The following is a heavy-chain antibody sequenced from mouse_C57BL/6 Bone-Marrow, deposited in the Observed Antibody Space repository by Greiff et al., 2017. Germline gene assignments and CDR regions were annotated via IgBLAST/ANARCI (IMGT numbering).Heavy chain of an antibody. CDR3: ARWAGSSYEDAMDY. CDR1: GYTFTDYY. V-gene: IGHV1-26*01. D-gene: IGHD1-1*01. J-gene: IGHJ4*01. CDR2: INPNNGGT. Sequence: EVKLQQSGPELVKPGASVKISCKASGYTFTDYYMNWVKQSHGKSLEWIGDINPNNGGTSYNQKFKGKATLTVDKSSSTAYMELRSLTSEDSAVYYCARWAGSSYEDAMDYWGQGTSVTVSS.